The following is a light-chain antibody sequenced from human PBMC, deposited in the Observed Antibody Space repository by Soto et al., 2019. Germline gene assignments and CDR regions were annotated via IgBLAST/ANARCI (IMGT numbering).Light chain of an antibody. V-gene: IGKV1-9*01. CDR2: SAS. CDR3: QQLNSYPQT. J-gene: IGKJ5*01. Sequence: DIQMTQSPSSLSASVGDRVTITCQASRGISSYLAWYQQKPGKAPKLLVYSASTLQRGVPSRFSGSGSGPDFTLTISSLQPEDSATYFCQQLNSYPQTFGQGTRLEIK. CDR1: RGISSY.